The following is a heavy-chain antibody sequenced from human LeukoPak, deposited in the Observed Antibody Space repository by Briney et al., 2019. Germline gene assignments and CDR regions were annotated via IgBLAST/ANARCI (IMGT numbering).Heavy chain of an antibody. CDR1: GYTFTGYY. Sequence: ASVKVSCKASGYTFTGYYMHWVRQAPGQGLELMGWINPNSGGTNYAQKFQGRVTMTMDTSISTAYMELSRLRSDDTAVYYCARDRPDYYDSSGAFDIWGQGTMVTVSS. V-gene: IGHV1-2*02. CDR2: INPNSGGT. J-gene: IGHJ3*02. D-gene: IGHD3-22*01. CDR3: ARDRPDYYDSSGAFDI.